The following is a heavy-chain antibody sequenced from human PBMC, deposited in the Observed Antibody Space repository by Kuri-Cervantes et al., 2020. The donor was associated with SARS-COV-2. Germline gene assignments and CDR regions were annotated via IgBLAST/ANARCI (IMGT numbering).Heavy chain of an antibody. CDR3: AKDLILGYSSGWIRGGGNWFDP. Sequence: SLKISCAASGFTFDDYAMHWVRQAPGKGLEWVSGISWNSGSIGYADSVKGRFTISRDNSKNTLYLQMNSLRAEDTAVYYCAKDLILGYSSGWIRGGGNWFDPWGQGTLVTVSS. J-gene: IGHJ5*02. CDR2: ISWNSGSI. D-gene: IGHD6-19*01. CDR1: GFTFDDYA. V-gene: IGHV3-9*01.